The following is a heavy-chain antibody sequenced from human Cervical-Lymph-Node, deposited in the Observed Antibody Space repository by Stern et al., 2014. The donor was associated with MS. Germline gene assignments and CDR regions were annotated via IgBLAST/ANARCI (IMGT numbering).Heavy chain of an antibody. CDR3: ARDPHIAVAGTGGGFDP. V-gene: IGHV1-18*01. D-gene: IGHD6-19*01. CDR1: GYTFTNYG. CDR2: ISGYTGGT. J-gene: IGHJ5*02. Sequence: VQLVESGAEVKKPGASVKVSCKASGYTFTNYGISWVRQAPGQGLEWMGWISGYTGGTNYVEKFQGGGTMTSEPSTSTAYMELRSLRSDDTAVYYCARDPHIAVAGTGGGFDPWGQGTLVTVSS.